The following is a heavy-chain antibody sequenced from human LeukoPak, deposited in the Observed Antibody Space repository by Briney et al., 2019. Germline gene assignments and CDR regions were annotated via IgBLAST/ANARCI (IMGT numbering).Heavy chain of an antibody. CDR1: DYTFSNYG. V-gene: IGHV1-18*01. CDR3: ARDLDGSGSYYTDY. CDR2: ISAYNGNT. J-gene: IGHJ4*02. Sequence: ASVKVSCKASDYTFSNYGFNWVRQAPGQGLERLGWISAYNGNTKYAQKLQGRFTMSTDTSTSTAYMELRSLTSDDTAVYYCARDLDGSGSYYTDYWGQGTLVTVSS. D-gene: IGHD3-10*01.